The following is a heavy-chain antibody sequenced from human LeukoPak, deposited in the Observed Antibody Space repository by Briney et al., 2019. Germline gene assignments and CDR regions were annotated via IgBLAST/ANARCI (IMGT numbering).Heavy chain of an antibody. CDR1: GYTFTSYA. CDR2: INAGNGNT. J-gene: IGHJ6*04. CDR3: ARQEAAAGNSYYYYYGMDV. D-gene: IGHD6-13*01. Sequence: ASVKVSCKASGYTFTSYAMHWVRQAPGQRLEWMGWINAGNGNTKYSQKFQGRVTITRDTSASTAYMELSSLRSEDTAVYYCARQEAAAGNSYYYYYGMDVWGEGTTVTVSS. V-gene: IGHV1-3*01.